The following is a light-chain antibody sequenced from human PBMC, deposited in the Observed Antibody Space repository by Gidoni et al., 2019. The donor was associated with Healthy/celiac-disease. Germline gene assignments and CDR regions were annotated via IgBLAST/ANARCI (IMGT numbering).Light chain of an antibody. V-gene: IGKV4-1*01. CDR2: WAS. CDR3: QQYYSTPLT. Sequence: DIVMTQSPDHLAVSLGERATINCKSSQSVLYSSNNKNYLAWYQQKPGQPPNLLIYWASTRESGVPDRFSGSGSWTDFTLTISSLQAEDVAVYYCQQYYSTPLTFGEGTKVEIK. J-gene: IGKJ4*01. CDR1: QSVLYSSNNKNY.